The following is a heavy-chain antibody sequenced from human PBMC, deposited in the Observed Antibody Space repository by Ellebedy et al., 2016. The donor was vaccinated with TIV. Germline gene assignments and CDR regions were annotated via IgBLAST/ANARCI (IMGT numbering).Heavy chain of an antibody. V-gene: IGHV3-53*05. CDR2: IYSGGST. CDR1: GFTVSSNY. D-gene: IGHD5-12*01. CDR3: AKGSGDIVATSIDY. J-gene: IGHJ4*02. Sequence: GESLKISCAASGFTVSSNYMSWVRQAPGKGLEWVSVIYSGGSTYYADSVKGRFTISRDNSKNSLYLQMNSLRAEDMALYYCAKGSGDIVATSIDYWGQGTLVTVSS.